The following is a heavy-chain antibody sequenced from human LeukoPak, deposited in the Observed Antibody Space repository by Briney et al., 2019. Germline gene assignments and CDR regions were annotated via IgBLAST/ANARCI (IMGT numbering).Heavy chain of an antibody. CDR3: ARGGYFDGIDY. CDR1: GGSISSGGYS. J-gene: IGHJ4*02. Sequence: SQTLSLTCAVSGGSISSGGYSWSWIRQPPGKGLEWNGYIYHSGSTYYNPSLKSRVTISVDRSKNQFSLKLSSVTAADTAVYYCARGGYFDGIDYWGQGTLVTVSS. CDR2: IYHSGST. V-gene: IGHV4-30-2*01. D-gene: IGHD3-9*01.